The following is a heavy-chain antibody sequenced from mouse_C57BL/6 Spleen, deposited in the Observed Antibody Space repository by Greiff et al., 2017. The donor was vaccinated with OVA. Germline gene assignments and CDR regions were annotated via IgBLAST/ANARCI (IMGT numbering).Heavy chain of an antibody. CDR1: GYTFTSYW. Sequence: VQLQQPGAELVRPGSSVKLSCKASGYTFTSYWMHWVKQRPIQGLEWIGNIDPSDSETHYNQKFKDKATLTVDKSSSTAYMQLSSLTSEDSAVYYCARSSGGYYDYFDDWGQGTTLTVSS. V-gene: IGHV1-52*01. CDR2: IDPSDSET. J-gene: IGHJ2*01. D-gene: IGHD2-3*01. CDR3: ARSSGGYYDYFDD.